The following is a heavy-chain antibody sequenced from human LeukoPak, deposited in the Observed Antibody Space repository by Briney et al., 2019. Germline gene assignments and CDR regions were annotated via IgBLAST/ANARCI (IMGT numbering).Heavy chain of an antibody. CDR1: GYSISSGYY. CDR2: IYHSGST. CDR3: ARVSKYYGDY. V-gene: IGHV4-38-2*02. Sequence: SETLSLTCTVSGYSISSGYYWGWIRQPPGKGLEWIGSIYHSGSTYYNPSLKSRVTISVDTSKNQFSLKLSSVTAADTAVYYCARVSKYYGDYWGQGTLVTVSS. J-gene: IGHJ4*02.